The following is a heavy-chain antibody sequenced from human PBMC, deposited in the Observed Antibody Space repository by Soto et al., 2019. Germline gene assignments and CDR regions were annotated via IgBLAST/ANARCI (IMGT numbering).Heavy chain of an antibody. CDR2: IKQDENGK. D-gene: IGHD6-13*01. J-gene: IGHJ4*02. CDR1: GFTFSSRW. Sequence: EVPLVESGGGLVQPGGSLRLSCAASGFTFSSRWMTWVRQAPGKGLEWVANIKQDENGKDYVDSVKGRFTISRYNAKNSLYLQMNSLRAEDTAVYYCATHDGPAAAGLVLDFWGQGTLVTVSS. V-gene: IGHV3-7*02. CDR3: ATHDGPAAAGLVLDF.